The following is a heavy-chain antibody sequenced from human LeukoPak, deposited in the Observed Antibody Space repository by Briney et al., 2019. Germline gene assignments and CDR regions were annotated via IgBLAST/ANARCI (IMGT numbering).Heavy chain of an antibody. V-gene: IGHV3-30-3*01. Sequence: GGSLRLSCAASGFTFSSYAMHWVRQAPGKGLEWVAVISYDGSNKYYADSVKGRFTISRDNSKNTLYLQMNSLRAEDTAVYYCARGYGDYGTGWFDPWGQGTLVTVSS. D-gene: IGHD4-17*01. CDR2: ISYDGSNK. CDR1: GFTFSSYA. CDR3: ARGYGDYGTGWFDP. J-gene: IGHJ5*02.